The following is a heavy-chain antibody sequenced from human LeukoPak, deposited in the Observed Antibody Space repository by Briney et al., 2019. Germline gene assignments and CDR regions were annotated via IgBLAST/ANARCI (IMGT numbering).Heavy chain of an antibody. CDR1: GFTFSSYG. V-gene: IGHV3-30*18. D-gene: IGHD1-26*01. CDR3: AKELGGSYLDY. CDR2: ISYDGSNK. J-gene: IGHJ4*02. Sequence: GGSLRLSCAASGFTFSSYGMHWVRQAPGKGLEWVAVISYDGSNKYYADSVKGRFTISRDNSKNTLYLQMNSLRAEDTAVYYCAKELGGSYLDYWGQGTLVTVSS.